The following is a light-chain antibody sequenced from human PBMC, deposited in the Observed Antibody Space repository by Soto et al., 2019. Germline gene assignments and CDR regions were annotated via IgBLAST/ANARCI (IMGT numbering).Light chain of an antibody. Sequence: DIQLTQSASSLSASLGDRVTITCRASLPISNYLAWYQQKTGKIPNLLIYAASTLQAGVPSRFSGSCYGTDFNLTISSLQPEDVAAYYCQKYNSAPLTFGGGTKVDIK. CDR3: QKYNSAPLT. J-gene: IGKJ4*01. V-gene: IGKV1-27*01. CDR2: AAS. CDR1: LPISNY.